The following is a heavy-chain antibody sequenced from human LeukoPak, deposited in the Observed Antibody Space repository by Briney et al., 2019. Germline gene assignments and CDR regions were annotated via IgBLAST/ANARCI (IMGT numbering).Heavy chain of an antibody. CDR2: IYHSGST. J-gene: IGHJ4*02. D-gene: IGHD5-24*01. CDR1: GGSISSGGYC. CDR3: ARERDSGALDY. Sequence: SETLSLTCAVSGGSISSGGYCWSWIRRPPGKGLEWIGYIYHSGSTYYNPSLKSRVTISVDRSKNQFSLKLSSVTAADTAVYYCARERDSGALDYWGQGTLVTVSS. V-gene: IGHV4-30-2*01.